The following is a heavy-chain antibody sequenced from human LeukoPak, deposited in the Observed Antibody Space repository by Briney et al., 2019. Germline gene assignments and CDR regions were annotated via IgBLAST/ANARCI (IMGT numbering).Heavy chain of an antibody. CDR2: ISYDGSNK. Sequence: PGGSLRLSCAASGFTFSSYGMHWVRQAPGKGLEWVAVISYDGSNKYYADSVKGRFTISRDNPKNTLYVQMSSLGAEDTAVYYCARGRGADYGGNSGYFDYWGQGTLVTVSS. CDR3: ARGRGADYGGNSGYFDY. CDR1: GFTFSSYG. J-gene: IGHJ4*02. V-gene: IGHV3-30*03. D-gene: IGHD4-23*01.